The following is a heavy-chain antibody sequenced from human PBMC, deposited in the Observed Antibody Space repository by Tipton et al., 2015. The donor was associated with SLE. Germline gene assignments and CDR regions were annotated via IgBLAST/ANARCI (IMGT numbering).Heavy chain of an antibody. CDR2: FHYSGST. Sequence: TLSLTCTVSSGSISSHSWTWIRRTPGKGLEWIGYFHYSGSTNYNPSLRSRVTMSVDTSKGQFSLKLDSITAADTAVYYCARDSDWKYAIDHWGQGTLVTVSS. V-gene: IGHV4-59*11. J-gene: IGHJ4*02. CDR3: ARDSDWKYAIDH. D-gene: IGHD1-7*01. CDR1: SGSISSHS.